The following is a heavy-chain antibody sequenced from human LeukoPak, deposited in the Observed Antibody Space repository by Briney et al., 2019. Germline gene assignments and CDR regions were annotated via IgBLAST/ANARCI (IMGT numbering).Heavy chain of an antibody. V-gene: IGHV4-61*01. CDR3: AGRGATRSPFDY. Sequence: SETLSLTCTVSGGSVSSGSYYWSWIRQPPGKGLEWIGYIYYSGSTNYNPSLKSRVTISVDTSKNQFSLKLSSVTAADTAVYYCAGRGATRSPFDYWGQGTLVTVSS. D-gene: IGHD1-26*01. CDR1: GGSVSSGSYY. J-gene: IGHJ4*02. CDR2: IYYSGST.